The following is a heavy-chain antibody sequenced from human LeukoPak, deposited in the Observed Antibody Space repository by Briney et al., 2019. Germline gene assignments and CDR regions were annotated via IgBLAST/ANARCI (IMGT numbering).Heavy chain of an antibody. CDR3: ARAPGCSGGSCYSGYYYYYMDV. J-gene: IGHJ6*03. V-gene: IGHV1-8*01. CDR2: MNPHCGNT. Sequence: SVKVSCKASGYTFTSYDINWVRQATGQGLEWMGWMNPHCGNTGYAQKFQGRVTMTRNTSISTAYMELSSLRSEDTAVYYCARAPGCSGGSCYSGYYYYYMDVWGKGTTVTVCS. D-gene: IGHD2-15*01. CDR1: GYTFTSYD.